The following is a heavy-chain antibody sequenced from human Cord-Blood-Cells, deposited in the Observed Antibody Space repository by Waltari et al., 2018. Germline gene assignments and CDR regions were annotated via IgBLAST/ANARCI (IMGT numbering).Heavy chain of an antibody. CDR2: IYYSGST. CDR3: ASSSIVGATHAFDI. V-gene: IGHV4-39*07. D-gene: IGHD1-26*01. J-gene: IGHJ3*02. CDR1: GGSISSSSYY. Sequence: QLQLQESGPGLVKPSETLSLTCTVSGGSISSSSYYLGWIRQPPGKGLEWIGSIYYSGSTYYNPSLKSRVTISVDTSKNQFSLKLSSVTAADTAVYYCASSSIVGATHAFDIWGQGTMVTVSS.